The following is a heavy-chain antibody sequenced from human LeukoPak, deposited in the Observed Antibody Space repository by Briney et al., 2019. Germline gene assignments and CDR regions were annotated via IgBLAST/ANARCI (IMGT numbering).Heavy chain of an antibody. D-gene: IGHD6-6*01. J-gene: IGHJ4*02. CDR2: IIPIFGTA. Sequence: SVKVSCKASGGTFSSYAISWVRQAPGQGLEWMGGIIPIFGTANYAQKFQGRVTITTDESTSTAYMELSSLRSEDTAVYYCARVTYTVAARPSPINVWGQGTLVTVSS. V-gene: IGHV1-69*05. CDR1: GGTFSSYA. CDR3: ARVTYTVAARPSPINV.